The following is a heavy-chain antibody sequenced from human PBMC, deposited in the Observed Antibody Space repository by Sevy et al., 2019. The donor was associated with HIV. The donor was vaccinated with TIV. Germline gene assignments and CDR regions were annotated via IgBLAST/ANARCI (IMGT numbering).Heavy chain of an antibody. CDR1: RFTFSSYA. J-gene: IGHJ5*02. D-gene: IGHD4-17*01. CDR3: ARDQHDYAGNVRTGWFDP. V-gene: IGHV3-30*04. CDR2: IIYDGSKK. Sequence: GGSLRLSCAASRFTFSSYAMHWVRQAPGKGLEWVADIIYDGSKKYYADSVKGRFTISRDNSKNTLYLQLNSLRAEDTAIYYCARDQHDYAGNVRTGWFDPWGQGTLVTVSS.